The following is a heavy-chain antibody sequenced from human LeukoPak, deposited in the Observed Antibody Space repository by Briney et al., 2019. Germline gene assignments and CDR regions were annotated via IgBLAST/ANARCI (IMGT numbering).Heavy chain of an antibody. V-gene: IGHV3-53*01. Sequence: PGGSLRLSCAASGFTVGTNYMSWVRQAPGRGLEWVSDIYRGGDTNYADSVKGRFAISRDISKDTLYLQMNGLRAEDTAVYYCAAPLTGLHYWGQGTLVTVSS. D-gene: IGHD1-14*01. CDR1: GFTVGTNY. J-gene: IGHJ4*02. CDR3: AAPLTGLHY. CDR2: IYRGGDT.